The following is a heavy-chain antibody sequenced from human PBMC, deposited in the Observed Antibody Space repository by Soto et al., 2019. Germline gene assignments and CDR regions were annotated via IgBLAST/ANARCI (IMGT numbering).Heavy chain of an antibody. Sequence: GGSLRLSCEASGFIFSNYWMHWVRQTPGTGLVWVSRISNDGSITNYADSVKGRFTISRDNAKNTLYLQMNSLRAEDTAAYYCAKDLTWNQADYWGQGALVTVSS. CDR1: GFIFSNYW. D-gene: IGHD1-1*01. V-gene: IGHV3-74*01. CDR2: ISNDGSIT. CDR3: AKDLTWNQADY. J-gene: IGHJ4*02.